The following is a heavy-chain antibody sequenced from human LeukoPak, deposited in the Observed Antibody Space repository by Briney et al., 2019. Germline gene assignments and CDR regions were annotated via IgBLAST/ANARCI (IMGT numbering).Heavy chain of an antibody. CDR1: GFTFSSYA. D-gene: IGHD6-6*01. J-gene: IGHJ3*02. CDR2: ISGSGGST. Sequence: GGSLRLSCAASGFTFSSYAMSWVRRAPGKGLEWVSAISGSGGSTYYADSVKGWFTISRDNSKNTLYLQMNSLRAEDTAVYYCAKDCCIAARHGAFDIWGQGTMVTVSS. CDR3: AKDCCIAARHGAFDI. V-gene: IGHV3-23*01.